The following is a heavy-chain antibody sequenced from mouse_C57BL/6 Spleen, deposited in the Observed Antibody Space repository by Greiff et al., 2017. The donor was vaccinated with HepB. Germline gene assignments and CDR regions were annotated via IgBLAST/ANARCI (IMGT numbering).Heavy chain of an antibody. Sequence: QVQLQQPGAELVKPGASVKLSCKASGYTFTSYWMHWVKQRPGQGLEWIGMIHPNSGSTNYNEKFKSKATLTVDKSSSTAYMQLSSLTSEDSAVYYCARDDYGSSFYAMDYWGQGTSVTVSS. CDR3: ARDDYGSSFYAMDY. CDR2: IHPNSGST. CDR1: GYTFTSYW. D-gene: IGHD1-1*01. J-gene: IGHJ4*01. V-gene: IGHV1-64*01.